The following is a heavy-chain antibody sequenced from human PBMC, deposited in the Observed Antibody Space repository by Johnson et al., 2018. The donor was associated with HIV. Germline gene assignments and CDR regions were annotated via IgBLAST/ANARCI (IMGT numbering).Heavy chain of an antibody. CDR2: INSDGSST. D-gene: IGHD6-6*01. J-gene: IGHJ3*02. CDR1: RFTFDVYA. V-gene: IGHV3-9*01. Sequence: VHLVESGGAFVLPGGSLRLSCAASRFTFDVYALHWVRQTPGKGLEWVSGINSDGSSTSYADSLKGRFTISRDNAKNSLYLQMNSLRAEDTALYYCARDQYSTSDDDAFDIWGQGTMVTVSS. CDR3: ARDQYSTSDDDAFDI.